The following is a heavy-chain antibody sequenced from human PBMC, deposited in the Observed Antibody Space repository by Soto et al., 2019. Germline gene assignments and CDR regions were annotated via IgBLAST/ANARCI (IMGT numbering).Heavy chain of an antibody. J-gene: IGHJ3*02. CDR2: IGSSSSYT. CDR1: GFTFSDYY. Sequence: PGGSLRLSCAASGFTFSDYYMSWIRQAPGKGLEWVSYIGSSSSYTNYADSVKGRFTISRDSAKNSLYLQMNSLRAEDTAVYYYARDADILTGSDAFDIWGQGTMVTVSS. V-gene: IGHV3-11*05. CDR3: ARDADILTGSDAFDI. D-gene: IGHD3-9*01.